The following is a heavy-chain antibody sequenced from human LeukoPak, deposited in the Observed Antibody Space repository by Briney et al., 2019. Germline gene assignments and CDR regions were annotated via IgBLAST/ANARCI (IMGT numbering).Heavy chain of an antibody. CDR3: AKWVTPSDYYDSSGSGAFDI. Sequence: GGSLRLSCVGSGFTFSSYAMSWVRQAPGKGLEWVSAISGSGGSTYYADSVKGRFTISRDNSKNTLYLQMNSLRAEDTAVYYCAKWVTPSDYYDSSGSGAFDIWGQGTMVTVSS. CDR1: GFTFSSYA. J-gene: IGHJ3*02. CDR2: ISGSGGST. V-gene: IGHV3-23*01. D-gene: IGHD3-22*01.